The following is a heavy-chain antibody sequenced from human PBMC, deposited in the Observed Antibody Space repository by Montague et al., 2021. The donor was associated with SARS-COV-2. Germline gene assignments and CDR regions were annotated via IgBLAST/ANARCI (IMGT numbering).Heavy chain of an antibody. D-gene: IGHD3-9*01. V-gene: IGHV2-70*11. J-gene: IGHJ5*01. CDR2: IDWDGDK. Sequence: PALVKPTHTLTLTCALSGFSLATEGTCVNWIRQPPGKAPEWLARIDWDGDKYYSASLKTRLTISKDTSRNQVVLTMTNMDPVDTATYYCARVLVMSTGQGGKRFYSWGQGTMVTVSS. CDR1: GFSLATEGTC. CDR3: ARVLVMSTGQGGKRFYS.